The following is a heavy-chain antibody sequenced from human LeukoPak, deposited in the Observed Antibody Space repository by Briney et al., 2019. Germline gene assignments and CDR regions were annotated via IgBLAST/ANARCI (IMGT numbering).Heavy chain of an antibody. Sequence: PGRSLRLSCAASGFTFSNYWVHWVRQAPGKGLVWVSRINRDGSTTNYADSVKGRFTVSRDNAKNTLNLQMNSLRAEDTAAYYCAGDKKSGESSEIDYWGQGTLVTVSS. CDR3: AGDKKSGESSEIDY. V-gene: IGHV3-74*01. CDR2: INRDGSTT. D-gene: IGHD3-10*01. J-gene: IGHJ4*02. CDR1: GFTFSNYW.